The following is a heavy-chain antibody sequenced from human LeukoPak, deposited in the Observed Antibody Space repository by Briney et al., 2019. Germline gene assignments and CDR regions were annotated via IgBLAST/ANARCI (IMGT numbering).Heavy chain of an antibody. CDR2: ISSSSSYT. V-gene: IGHV3-11*03. CDR3: AARTAADF. CDR1: GIPFSDYY. D-gene: IGHD6-13*01. Sequence: PGGFLRLSCVVSGIPFSDYYINWIRQAPGKGLEWISYISSSSSYTDYADSVKGRFTISRDNAKSALYLQMNSLRLEDTAVYYCAARTAADFWGKGTLVTVSS. J-gene: IGHJ4*02.